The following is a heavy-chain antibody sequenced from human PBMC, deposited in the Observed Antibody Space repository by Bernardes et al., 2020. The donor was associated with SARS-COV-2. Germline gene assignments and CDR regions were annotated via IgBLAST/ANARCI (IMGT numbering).Heavy chain of an antibody. V-gene: IGHV4-34*01. CDR3: ARLSCSSTSCSKSYYYYYMDV. CDR1: GGSFSGYY. J-gene: IGHJ6*03. D-gene: IGHD2-2*01. CDR2: INHSGST. Sequence: SEPLSLTCAVYGGSFSGYYWSWIRQPPGKGLEWIGEINHSGSTNYNPSLKSRVTISVDTSKNQFSLKLSSVTAADTAVYYCARLSCSSTSCSKSYYYYYMDVWGKGTTVTVSS.